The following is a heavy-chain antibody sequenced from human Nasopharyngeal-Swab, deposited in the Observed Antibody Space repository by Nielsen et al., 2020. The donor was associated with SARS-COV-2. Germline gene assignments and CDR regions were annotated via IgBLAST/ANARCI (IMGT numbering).Heavy chain of an antibody. CDR3: ARYCSTTSCPRGFDY. CDR1: GFTFSSYW. Sequence: GESLKISCAASGFTFSSYWMSWVRQAPGKGLEWVAHIKQSGSGQYYVDSVKGRFTISRDNAKNSLSLQMNSLRAEDTAVYYCARYCSTTSCPRGFDYWGQGTLVTVSS. J-gene: IGHJ4*02. D-gene: IGHD2-2*01. V-gene: IGHV3-7*01. CDR2: IKQSGSGQ.